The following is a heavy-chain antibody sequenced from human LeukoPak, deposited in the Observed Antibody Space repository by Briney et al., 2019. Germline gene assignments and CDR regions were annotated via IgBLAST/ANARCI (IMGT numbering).Heavy chain of an antibody. J-gene: IGHJ4*02. V-gene: IGHV3-33*01. CDR1: GFTISSYG. CDR2: IWYDGSNK. D-gene: IGHD2-21*02. Sequence: GGSLRLSCAASGFTISSYGMHWVRQAPGKGLEWVPVIWYDGSNKYYADSVKGRFTISRDNSKNTLYLQMNSLRAEDTAVYYCARARSVSYCGGDCYLDYWAQGTLVTVSS. CDR3: ARARSVSYCGGDCYLDY.